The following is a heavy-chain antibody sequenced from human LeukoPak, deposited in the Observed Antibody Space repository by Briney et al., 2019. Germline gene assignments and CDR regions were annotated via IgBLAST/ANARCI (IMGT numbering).Heavy chain of an antibody. D-gene: IGHD4-17*01. CDR1: GFTFDDYA. CDR3: AKDPTSRPTVTRGFVP. Sequence: GGSLRLSCAASGFTFDDYAMHWVRQVPGKGLEWVSGISWDSDRIDYADSVKGRFTISRDNVKNSLYLQMNSLRAEDTAFYYCAKDPTSRPTVTRGFVPWGQGTLVTVSS. CDR2: ISWDSDRI. V-gene: IGHV3-9*01. J-gene: IGHJ5*02.